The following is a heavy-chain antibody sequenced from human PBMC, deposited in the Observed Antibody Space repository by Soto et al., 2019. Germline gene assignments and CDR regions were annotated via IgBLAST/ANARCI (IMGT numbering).Heavy chain of an antibody. CDR1: GGTFTSYA. V-gene: IGHV1-69*12. D-gene: IGHD3-16*02. Sequence: QVQLVQSGAEVKKPGSSVKVSCKASGGTFTSYAISWVRQAPGQGLEWVGGIIHIFGTADYAQKFQGRVTITADESTSTAYRELSSLRSEDTAVYYCATMKGGYQSYYYGMDVWGQGTTVTVSS. CDR3: ATMKGGYQSYYYGMDV. J-gene: IGHJ6*02. CDR2: IIHIFGTA.